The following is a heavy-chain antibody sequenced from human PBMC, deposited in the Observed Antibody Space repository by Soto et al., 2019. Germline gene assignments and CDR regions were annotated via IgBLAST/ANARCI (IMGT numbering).Heavy chain of an antibody. D-gene: IGHD3-22*01. CDR3: ARVPSYDSSGCYPVDYYGMDV. CDR1: GGSISSGDYY. CDR2: IYYSGST. Sequence: QVQLQESGPGLVKPSQTLSLTCTVSGGSISSGDYYWSWIRQPPGKGLEWIGYIYYSGSTYYNPSLKSRVTISVDTSKNQFSLKLSSVTAADTAVYYCARVPSYDSSGCYPVDYYGMDVWGQGTTVTVSS. J-gene: IGHJ6*02. V-gene: IGHV4-30-4*01.